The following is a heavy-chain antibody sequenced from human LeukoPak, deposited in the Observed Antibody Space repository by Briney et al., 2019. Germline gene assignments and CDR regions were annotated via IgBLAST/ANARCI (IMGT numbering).Heavy chain of an antibody. D-gene: IGHD3-22*01. Sequence: SGTLSLTCAVSGASISSSNGWSWVRQPPGKGLEWIGEIYHSGSTNYNPSLKSRVTISVDKSKNQFSLRLSSVTAADTAVYYCARGVTMIVVARGALDYWGQGTLVTVSS. CDR2: IYHSGST. CDR1: GASISSSNG. J-gene: IGHJ4*02. CDR3: ARGVTMIVVARGALDY. V-gene: IGHV4-4*02.